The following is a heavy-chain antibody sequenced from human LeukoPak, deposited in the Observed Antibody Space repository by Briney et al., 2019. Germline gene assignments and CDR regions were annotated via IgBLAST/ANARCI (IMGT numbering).Heavy chain of an antibody. CDR1: GFPFTSYA. Sequence: PGRSLRLSCSASGFPFTSYAIPWVRQAPGKGLEWGAAISYDGSNKYYADAVEGRFTISRDNSKNTLYLQMNSLRAEDTAVYYCASPEVNFDYWGQGTLVTVSS. CDR3: ASPEVNFDY. V-gene: IGHV3-30-3*01. D-gene: IGHD4-23*01. J-gene: IGHJ4*02. CDR2: ISYDGSNK.